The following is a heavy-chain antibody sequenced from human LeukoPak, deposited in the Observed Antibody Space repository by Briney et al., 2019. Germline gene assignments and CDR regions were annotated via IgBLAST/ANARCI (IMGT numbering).Heavy chain of an antibody. CDR3: AKDAMVRGKHYYYYGMDV. D-gene: IGHD3-10*01. J-gene: IGHJ6*02. CDR1: GFTFDDYA. Sequence: QPGGSLRLSCAASGFTFDDYAMHWVRQAPGKGLEWVSLISGDGGSTYYADSVKGRFTISGDNSKNSLYLQMNSLRTEDTALYYCAKDAMVRGKHYYYYGMDVWGQGTAVTVSS. CDR2: ISGDGGST. V-gene: IGHV3-43*02.